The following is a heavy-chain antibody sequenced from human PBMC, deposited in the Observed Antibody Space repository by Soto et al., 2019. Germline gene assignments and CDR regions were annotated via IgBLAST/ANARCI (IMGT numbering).Heavy chain of an antibody. CDR2: ISYDGSNK. V-gene: IGHV3-30*14. J-gene: IGHJ4*02. D-gene: IGHD4-4*01. Sequence: QVQLVESGGGVVQPGRSLRLSCAASGFTFSSYAMHWVRQAPGKGLEWVAVISYDGSNKYYADSVKGRFTISRDNSKNTLYLQMNSLRAEDTAVYYGARALLATTAPDYWGQGTLVTVSS. CDR3: ARALLATTAPDY. CDR1: GFTFSSYA.